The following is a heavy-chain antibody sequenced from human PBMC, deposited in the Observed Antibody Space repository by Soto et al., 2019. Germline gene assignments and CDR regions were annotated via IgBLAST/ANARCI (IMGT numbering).Heavy chain of an antibody. V-gene: IGHV4-34*01. CDR3: ASHRAAGYYFAC. Sequence: QVQLQQWGAGLLKPSETLSLTCAVYGGSFSGYYWSWIRQPPGKGLEWSGEINHSGSTNYNPSLKSRVTISVDTSKNQFSLKLSSVTAADTAVYYCASHRAAGYYFACWGQGTLVTVSS. D-gene: IGHD6-13*01. CDR1: GGSFSGYY. CDR2: INHSGST. J-gene: IGHJ4*02.